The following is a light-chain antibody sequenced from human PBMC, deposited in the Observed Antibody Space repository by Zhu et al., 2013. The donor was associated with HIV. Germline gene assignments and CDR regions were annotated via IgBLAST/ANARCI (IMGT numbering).Light chain of an antibody. CDR1: SSNIGTRYS. Sequence: QSALTQPPSVSGAPGQRVTISCTGSSSNIGTRYSVYWYQQLPGTAPKLLISDNNNRPSGVPDRFSGSKSGSSASLAITGLQAEDEGDYYCQTYDSSLNSFVFGSGTKVTVL. CDR3: QTYDSSLNSFV. V-gene: IGLV1-40*01. CDR2: DNN. J-gene: IGLJ1*01.